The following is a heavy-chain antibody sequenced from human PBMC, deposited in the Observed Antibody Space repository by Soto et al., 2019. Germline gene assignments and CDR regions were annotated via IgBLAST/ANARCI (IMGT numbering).Heavy chain of an antibody. CDR1: GGSISSSSYY. J-gene: IGHJ6*02. D-gene: IGHD2-2*02. Sequence: QLQLQESGPGLVKPSETLSLTCTVSGGSISSSSYYWGWIRQPPGKGLEWIGSIYYSGSTYYNPSLKSRVTLPVDTSKNQFSLKLSSVTAADTAVYYCARRRLLYSPSYYYYYGMDVWGQGTTVTVSS. V-gene: IGHV4-39*01. CDR3: ARRRLLYSPSYYYYYGMDV. CDR2: IYYSGST.